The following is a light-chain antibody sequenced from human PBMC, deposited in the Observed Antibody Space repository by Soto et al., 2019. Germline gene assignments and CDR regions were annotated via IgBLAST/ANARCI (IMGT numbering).Light chain of an antibody. V-gene: IGLV1-44*01. CDR2: SNN. J-gene: IGLJ3*02. Sequence: QSVQTHPPSASWTPGDMVTISCSGSSSNIGSNTVNWYQQLPGTAPKLLIYSNNQRPSGVPDRFSGSKSGTSASLAISGLQSEDEADYYCAAWDDSLTGWVFGGGTQLTVL. CDR3: AAWDDSLTGWV. CDR1: SSNIGSNT.